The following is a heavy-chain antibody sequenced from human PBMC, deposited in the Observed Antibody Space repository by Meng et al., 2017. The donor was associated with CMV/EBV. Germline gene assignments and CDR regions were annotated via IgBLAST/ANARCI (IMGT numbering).Heavy chain of an antibody. D-gene: IGHD2/OR15-2a*01. CDR3: ARAEGLLISYYYYGMDV. J-gene: IGHJ6*02. CDR1: GYTFTSYY. V-gene: IGHV1-46*01. Sequence: ASVKVSCKASGYTFTSYYMHWVRQAPGQGLVWMGIINPSGGSTSYAQKFQGRVTMTRDTSTSTVYMELSSLRSEDTAVYYCARAEGLLISYYYYGMDVWGQGTTVTVSS. CDR2: INPSGGST.